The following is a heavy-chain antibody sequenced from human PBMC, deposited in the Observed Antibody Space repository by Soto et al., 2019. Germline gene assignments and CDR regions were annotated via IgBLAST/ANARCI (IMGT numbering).Heavy chain of an antibody. CDR3: ARSLLYGDYVNYYYGMDV. Sequence: SETLSVTCTVAGGSGRGGGDYWSWIRQPPGKALEWVGYIYSSGNTNYNPSLKSRVTISLDTSKNQFSLKLSSVTAADTAVYYCARSLLYGDYVNYYYGMDVWGQGTTVTVSS. J-gene: IGHJ6*02. V-gene: IGHV4-61*08. CDR1: GGSGRGGGDY. CDR2: IYSSGNT. D-gene: IGHD4-17*01.